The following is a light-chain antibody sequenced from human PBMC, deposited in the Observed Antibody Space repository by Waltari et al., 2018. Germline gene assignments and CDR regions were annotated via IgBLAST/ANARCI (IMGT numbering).Light chain of an antibody. CDR1: GSNIGAGHD. V-gene: IGLV1-40*01. CDR3: QSYDTTLSVV. J-gene: IGLJ3*02. CDR2: GTG. Sequence: QSVLTQPPSVSGAPGQKVTISCTGSGSNIGAGHDVHWYQQLPRAAPKPLIYGTGSRSLGVPDRFLGSTSGTSASLAITGLQAEDEADYYCQSYDTTLSVVFGGGTKLTVL.